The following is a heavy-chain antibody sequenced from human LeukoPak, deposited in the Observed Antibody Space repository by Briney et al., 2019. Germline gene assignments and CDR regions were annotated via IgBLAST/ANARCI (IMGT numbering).Heavy chain of an antibody. CDR1: GGSISSYY. CDR3: ARSMGATMLDY. D-gene: IGHD1-26*01. J-gene: IGHJ4*02. CDR2: IYYSGST. Sequence: PSETLSLTCTVSGGSISSYYWSWIRQPPGKGLEWIGYIYYSGSTNYNPSLKSRVTISVDTSKNQFSLKLSSVTAADTAVYYCARSMGATMLDYWGQGTLVTVSS. V-gene: IGHV4-59*08.